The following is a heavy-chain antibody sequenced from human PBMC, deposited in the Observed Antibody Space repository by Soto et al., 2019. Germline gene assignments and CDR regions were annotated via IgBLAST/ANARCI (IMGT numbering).Heavy chain of an antibody. D-gene: IGHD6-13*01. CDR1: GFTFSSYA. J-gene: IGHJ6*02. Sequence: EVQLLESGGGLVQPGGSLRLSCAASGFTFSSYAMSWVLQAPGQGLEWVSAISGSGGSTYYADSVKGRFTISRDNSKNTLYLQMNSLRAEDTDVYYCAKGTGAAAERYGMDVWGQGTTVTVSS. V-gene: IGHV3-23*01. CDR3: AKGTGAAAERYGMDV. CDR2: ISGSGGST.